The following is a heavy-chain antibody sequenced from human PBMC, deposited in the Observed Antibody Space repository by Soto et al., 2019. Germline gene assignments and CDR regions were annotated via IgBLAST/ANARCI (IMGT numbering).Heavy chain of an antibody. D-gene: IGHD4-17*01. J-gene: IGHJ3*02. Sequence: QVQLQESGPGLVKPSETLSLTCTVSGGSISSYSWSWIRQPPGKGLEWIGYIYYSGSTNYNPSLKSRVTISVDTSKNQFSLKLSSVTAADTAVYYCARQLDDYGDGADGAFDIWGQGTMVTVSS. V-gene: IGHV4-59*01. CDR3: ARQLDDYGDGADGAFDI. CDR2: IYYSGST. CDR1: GGSISSYS.